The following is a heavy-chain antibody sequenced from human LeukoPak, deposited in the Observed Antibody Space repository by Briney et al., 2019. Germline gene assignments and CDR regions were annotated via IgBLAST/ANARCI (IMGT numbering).Heavy chain of an antibody. J-gene: IGHJ4*02. CDR1: GYTFTGYY. D-gene: IGHD5-18*01. CDR3: ARGHTAVVVTYTLGY. CDR2: INPNSGGT. Sequence: ASVKVSCKASGYTFTGYYMHWVRQAPGQGLEWMGWINPNSGGTNYAQKFQGWVTMTRDTSISTAYMELSRLRSDDTAVYYCARGHTAVVVTYTLGYWGQGTLVTVSS. V-gene: IGHV1-2*04.